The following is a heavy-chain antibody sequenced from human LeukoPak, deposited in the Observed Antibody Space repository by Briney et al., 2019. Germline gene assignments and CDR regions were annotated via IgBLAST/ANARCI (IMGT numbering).Heavy chain of an antibody. CDR3: ARGESRYCRGGSCELDY. CDR1: GFTFSSYW. J-gene: IGHJ4*02. Sequence: GGSLRLSCAASGFTFSSYWMSWVRQAPGKGLEWVANIKQDGSEKYYVDSVKGRFTISRDNAKNSLYLQMNSLRAEDTAVYYCARGESRYCRGGSCELDYWGQGTLVTVSS. D-gene: IGHD2-15*01. V-gene: IGHV3-7*01. CDR2: IKQDGSEK.